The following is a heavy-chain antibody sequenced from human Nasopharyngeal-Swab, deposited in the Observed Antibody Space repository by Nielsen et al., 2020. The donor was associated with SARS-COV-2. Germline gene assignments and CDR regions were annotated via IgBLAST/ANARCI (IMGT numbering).Heavy chain of an antibody. J-gene: IGHJ4*02. CDR1: GGSMSSFAFDSY. D-gene: IGHD3-3*01. Sequence: SETLSLTCTVSGGSMSSFAFDSYWAWIRQPPGMGLEWIGSMSHSGATYTNPSLKSRVTLSVDTSTNKFSLNLSSVNAADTAVYYCARWSSSSIKFDYWGQGTLVSVSS. CDR2: MSHSGAT. CDR3: ARWSSSSIKFDY. V-gene: IGHV4-39*01.